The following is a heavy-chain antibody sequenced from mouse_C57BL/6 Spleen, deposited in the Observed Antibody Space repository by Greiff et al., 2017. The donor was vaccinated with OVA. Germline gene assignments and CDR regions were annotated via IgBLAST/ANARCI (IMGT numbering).Heavy chain of an antibody. J-gene: IGHJ1*03. CDR3: ASHYGSSTWYFDV. CDR1: GYTFTDYY. V-gene: IGHV1-26*01. Sequence: VQLQQSGPELVKPGASVKISCKASGYTFTDYYMNWVKQSHGKSLEWIGDINPNNGGTSYNQKFKGKATLTVDKSSSTAYMELRSLTSEDSAVYYCASHYGSSTWYFDVWGTGTTVTVSS. CDR2: INPNNGGT. D-gene: IGHD1-1*01.